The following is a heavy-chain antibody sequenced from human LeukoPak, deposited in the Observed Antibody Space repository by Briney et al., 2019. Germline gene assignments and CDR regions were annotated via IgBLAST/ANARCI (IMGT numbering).Heavy chain of an antibody. V-gene: IGHV3-7*05. D-gene: IGHD5-18*01. J-gene: IGHJ5*02. CDR3: AREAGVPPTTQQWPTIVDR. Sequence: QAGGSLRLSCAASGFTFGTYWMSWVRQAPGIGLEWVANIKQDGSETYYVASVRGRFTISRDNAKHSLYLQMNSLRAEDTAVYYCAREAGVPPTTQQWPTIVDRWGQGTLVTVSS. CDR1: GFTFGTYW. CDR2: IKQDGSET.